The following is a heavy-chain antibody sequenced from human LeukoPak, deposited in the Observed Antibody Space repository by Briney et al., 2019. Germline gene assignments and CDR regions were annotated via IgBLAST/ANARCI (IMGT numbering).Heavy chain of an antibody. D-gene: IGHD1-26*01. CDR2: IDRSGSYT. Sequence: LSLTCTVSGGSISSYYWSWIRQAPGKGLEWLSHIDRSGSYTNYADSVKGRFTISRDNAKNSLFLQMNSLRAEDTAVYYCARDLTVGPIFIDYWGQGTLVTVSS. J-gene: IGHJ4*02. CDR3: ARDLTVGPIFIDY. CDR1: GGSISSYY. V-gene: IGHV3-11*06.